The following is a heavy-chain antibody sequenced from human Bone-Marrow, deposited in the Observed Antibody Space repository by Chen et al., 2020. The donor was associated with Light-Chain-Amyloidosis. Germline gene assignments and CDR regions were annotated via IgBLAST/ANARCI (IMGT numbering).Heavy chain of an antibody. CDR3: TTDGRTDY. J-gene: IGHJ4*02. CDR2: IKSDADGGTT. CDR1: GFTFSGAW. Sequence: EVNLVESGGGLVKPGGHLRLSCAASGFTFSGAWMSWVRQAPGKGLEWLGRIKSDADGGTTDYAAPVQGRFSISRDDSKKTLYLQMSSLKIEDTAMYYCTTDGRTDYWGQGTLVTVSS. V-gene: IGHV3-15*01.